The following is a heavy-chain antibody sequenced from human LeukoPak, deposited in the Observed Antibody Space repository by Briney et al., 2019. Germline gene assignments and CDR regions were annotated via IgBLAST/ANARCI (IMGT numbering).Heavy chain of an antibody. CDR1: GYTFTGYY. D-gene: IGHD2-2*01. V-gene: IGHV1-2*02. Sequence: ASVKVSCKASGYTFTGYYMHWVRQAPGQGLEWMGWINPNSGGTNYAQKFQGRVTMTRDTSISTAYMELSRLRSDDTAVYYCARDLHRRLVPGYDYWGQGTLVTVSS. CDR3: ARDLHRRLVPGYDY. CDR2: INPNSGGT. J-gene: IGHJ4*02.